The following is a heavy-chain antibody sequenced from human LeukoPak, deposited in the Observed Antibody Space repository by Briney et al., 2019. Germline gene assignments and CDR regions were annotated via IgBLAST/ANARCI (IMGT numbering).Heavy chain of an antibody. Sequence: GGSLRLSCEVSGFTMKNFGMNWVRQAPGKGLEWVSVINDSGGSTFYADSVKGRFSISRDNSNLYLQMSSLRAEDTAVYYCARSLKWNLVGFDYWGQGTLVTVSS. V-gene: IGHV3-23*01. CDR3: ARSLKWNLVGFDY. D-gene: IGHD1-1*01. J-gene: IGHJ4*02. CDR2: INDSGGST. CDR1: GFTMKNFG.